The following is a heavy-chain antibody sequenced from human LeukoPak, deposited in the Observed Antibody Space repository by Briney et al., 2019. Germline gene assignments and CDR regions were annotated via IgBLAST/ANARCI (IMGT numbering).Heavy chain of an antibody. J-gene: IGHJ5*02. CDR2: IIPIFGTA. D-gene: IGHD5-18*01. CDR1: GGTFSSYA. Sequence: PAASVKVSCKASGGTFSSYAISWVRQAPGQGLEWMGGIIPIFGTANYAQKFQGRVAITADKSTSTAYMELSSLRSEDTAVYYCAREGYSYGYEMNWFDPWGQGTLVTVSS. CDR3: AREGYSYGYEMNWFDP. V-gene: IGHV1-69*06.